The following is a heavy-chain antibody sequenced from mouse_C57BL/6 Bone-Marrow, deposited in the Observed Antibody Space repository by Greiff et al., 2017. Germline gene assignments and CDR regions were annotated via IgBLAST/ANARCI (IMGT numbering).Heavy chain of an antibody. J-gene: IGHJ3*01. CDR2: IRSKSNNYAT. Sequence: EVQVVESGGGLVQPKGSLKLSCAASGFSFNTYAMNWVRQAPGKGLEWVARIRSKSNNYATYYADSVKDRFTISRDDSESMLYLQMNNLKAEDAAMYYCVRPHYYGSNYHEDWFAYWGQGTLVTVSA. CDR1: GFSFNTYA. V-gene: IGHV10-1*01. D-gene: IGHD1-1*01. CDR3: VRPHYYGSNYHEDWFAY.